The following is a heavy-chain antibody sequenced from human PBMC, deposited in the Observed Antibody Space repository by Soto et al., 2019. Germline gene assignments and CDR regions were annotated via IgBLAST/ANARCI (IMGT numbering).Heavy chain of an antibody. D-gene: IGHD3-22*01. CDR3: ARDPPIGRDSSGYWQFDY. Sequence: EVQLVESGGGLVKPGGSLRLSCAASGFTFSSYSMNWVRQAPGKGLEWVSSISNSSSYIYYADSVKGRFTISRDNAKNSLYLQMNSLRAEDTAVYYCARDPPIGRDSSGYWQFDYWGQGTLVTVSS. CDR2: ISNSSSYI. V-gene: IGHV3-21*01. J-gene: IGHJ4*02. CDR1: GFTFSSYS.